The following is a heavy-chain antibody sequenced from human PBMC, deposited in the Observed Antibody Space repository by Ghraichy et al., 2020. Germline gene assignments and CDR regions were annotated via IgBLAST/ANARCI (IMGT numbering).Heavy chain of an antibody. CDR2: ISGSGGTT. J-gene: IGHJ4*02. D-gene: IGHD2-15*01. Sequence: GGSLRLSCAASGFTFSRHVMSWVRQAPGKGLEWVSAISGSGGTTYYADSVKGRFTISRDNSKNTLYLQMSSLRAEDTAEYYCASLGYCSGGTCPDWGQGTLVTVSS. CDR1: GFTFSRHV. V-gene: IGHV3-23*01. CDR3: ASLGYCSGGTCPD.